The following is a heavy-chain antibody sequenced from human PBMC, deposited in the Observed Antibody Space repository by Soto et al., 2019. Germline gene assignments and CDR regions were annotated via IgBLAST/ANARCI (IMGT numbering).Heavy chain of an antibody. Sequence: GGSLRLSCAASVFTFSSYGMHWVRQAPGKGLEWVAVISYDGSNKYYADSVKGRFTISRDNSKNTLYLQMNSLRAEDTAVYYCAKDYMVRGVPVYYYGMDVWGQGTTVTVSS. D-gene: IGHD3-10*01. V-gene: IGHV3-30*18. CDR1: VFTFSSYG. J-gene: IGHJ6*02. CDR2: ISYDGSNK. CDR3: AKDYMVRGVPVYYYGMDV.